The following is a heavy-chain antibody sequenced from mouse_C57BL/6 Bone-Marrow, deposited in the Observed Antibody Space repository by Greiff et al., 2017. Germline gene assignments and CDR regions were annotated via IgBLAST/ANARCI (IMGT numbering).Heavy chain of an antibody. J-gene: IGHJ4*01. CDR2: INPGSGGT. V-gene: IGHV1-54*01. CDR1: GYAFTNYL. CDR3: ARIIHYCGSSGAMDY. D-gene: IGHD1-1*01. Sequence: VQLQQSGAELVRPGTSVKVSCKASGYAFTNYLIEWVKQRPGQGLEWIGVINPGSGGTNYNEKFKGKATLTADNSSSTAYMQRSSLTSEDSAVSFGARIIHYCGSSGAMDYWGQGTSVTVSS.